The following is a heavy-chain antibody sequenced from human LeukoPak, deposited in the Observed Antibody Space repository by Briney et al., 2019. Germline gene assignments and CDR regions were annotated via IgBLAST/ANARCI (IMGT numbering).Heavy chain of an antibody. J-gene: IGHJ6*03. CDR2: IVVGSGNT. D-gene: IGHD4-23*01. Sequence: SVKVSCKASGFTFTSSAMQWVRQARGQRLEWIGWIVVGSGNTNYAQKFQERVTITRDMSTSTAYMELSSLRSEDTAVYYCAADGGLTKAPEIDYYYYYMDVWGKGTTVTVSS. CDR1: GFTFTSSA. V-gene: IGHV1-58*02. CDR3: AADGGLTKAPEIDYYYYYMDV.